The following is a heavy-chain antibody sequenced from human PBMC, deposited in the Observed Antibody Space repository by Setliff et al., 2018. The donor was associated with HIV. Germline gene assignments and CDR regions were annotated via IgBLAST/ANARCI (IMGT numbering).Heavy chain of an antibody. CDR3: ARGIPRGTVFGVVGYFDY. CDR2: IHPIFGTT. V-gene: IGHV1-69*13. CDR1: GSTFSSYI. D-gene: IGHD3-3*01. Sequence: SVMVSCKASGSTFSSYITAWVRQAPGQGLEWMGGIHPIFGTTNYARDFMGRVSITADESTNTAYMELSSLRSDDSAIYYCARGIPRGTVFGVVGYFDYWGQGTPVTVSS. J-gene: IGHJ4*02.